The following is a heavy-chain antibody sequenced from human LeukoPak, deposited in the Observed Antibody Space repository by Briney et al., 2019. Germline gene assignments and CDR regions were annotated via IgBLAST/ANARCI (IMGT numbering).Heavy chain of an antibody. J-gene: IGHJ3*02. V-gene: IGHV3-23*01. CDR1: GFTFSSYA. CDR2: ISGSCGST. Sequence: PGGSLRLSCAASGFTFSSYAMSWVRQAPGKGLECFSAISGSCGSTYYADSVKGRFTISRDNAKNSVYLQMNSLRVEDTAVYYCAREHMGVSAFDIWGQGTMVTVSS. CDR3: AREHMGVSAFDI. D-gene: IGHD1-26*01.